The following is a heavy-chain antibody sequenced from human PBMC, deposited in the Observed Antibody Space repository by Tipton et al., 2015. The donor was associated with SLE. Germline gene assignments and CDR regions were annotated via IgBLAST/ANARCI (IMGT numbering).Heavy chain of an antibody. D-gene: IGHD3-10*01. V-gene: IGHV3-66*02. Sequence: LSCVVSGFTVSSNYMSWVRQAPGKGLEWVSVIYSGGSTYYADSVKGRFTISRDSSKNTLYLQMNSLRPEDTAVYYCAGGGSYFIDYWGQGTLVSVSS. CDR2: IYSGGST. CDR3: AGGGSYFIDY. J-gene: IGHJ4*02. CDR1: GFTVSSNY.